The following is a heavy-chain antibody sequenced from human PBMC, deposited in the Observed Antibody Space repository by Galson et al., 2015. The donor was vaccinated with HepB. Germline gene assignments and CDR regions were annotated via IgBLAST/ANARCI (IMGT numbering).Heavy chain of an antibody. Sequence: SLRLSCAASGFTFSSSWMHWVRQVPGKGLVWVSRINSDGSVTRYADFVKGRFTISRDNAKNTLYLQMNSLRAEDTAMYYCARDPDIVVVPGAIQAPDNWFDPWGQGTLVTVSS. J-gene: IGHJ5*02. CDR1: GFTFSSSW. D-gene: IGHD2-2*02. CDR2: INSDGSVT. CDR3: ARDPDIVVVPGAIQAPDNWFDP. V-gene: IGHV3-74*01.